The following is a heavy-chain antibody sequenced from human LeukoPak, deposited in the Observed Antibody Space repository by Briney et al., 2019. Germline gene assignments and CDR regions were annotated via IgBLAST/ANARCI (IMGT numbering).Heavy chain of an antibody. CDR1: RYSFTNYW. CDR2: IFPGDSDT. CDR3: ARVHIYGEIDAFDI. D-gene: IGHD4-17*01. Sequence: GESLKISCKASRYSFTNYWIAWVRQMPGQGLEWMGIIFPGDSDTRYSPSFQGQVTISADKSISTAYLQWSSLKASDTAMYYCARVHIYGEIDAFDIWGQGTMVTVSS. V-gene: IGHV5-51*01. J-gene: IGHJ3*02.